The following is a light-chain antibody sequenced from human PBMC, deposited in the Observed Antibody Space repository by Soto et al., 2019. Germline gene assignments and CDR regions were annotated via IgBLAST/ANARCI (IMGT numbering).Light chain of an antibody. CDR3: SSYTSSSTYV. Sequence: QSALTQPPSASGSPGQSVTISCTGTSSDVGDYNYVSWYQQHPGKAPKLMISEVSNRPSGVSNRFSGSKSGNTASLTISGLQAEDEADYYCSSYTSSSTYVFGTGTKLTVL. J-gene: IGLJ1*01. CDR2: EVS. CDR1: SSDVGDYNY. V-gene: IGLV2-14*01.